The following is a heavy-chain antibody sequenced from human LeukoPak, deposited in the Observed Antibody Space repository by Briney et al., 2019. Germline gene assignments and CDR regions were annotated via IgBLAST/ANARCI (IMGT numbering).Heavy chain of an antibody. J-gene: IGHJ4*02. CDR2: ISGSGGST. D-gene: IGHD1-26*01. V-gene: IGHV3-23*01. CDR1: GFTFSSYA. Sequence: GGSMRLACAASGFTFSSYAMSWVRQAPGKGLEWVSAISGSGGSTYYADSVKGRFTISRDNSKNTLYLQMNSLRAEETAVYYCAKIRTPEWEPFDYWGQGTLVTVSS. CDR3: AKIRTPEWEPFDY.